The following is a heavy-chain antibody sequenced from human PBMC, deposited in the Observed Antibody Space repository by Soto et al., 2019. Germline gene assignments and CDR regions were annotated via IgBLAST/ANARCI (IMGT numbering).Heavy chain of an antibody. V-gene: IGHV1-2*02. CDR3: ARGGGIAARPPWFDP. D-gene: IGHD6-6*01. CDR1: GYTFTGYY. J-gene: IGHJ5*02. CDR2: INPNSGGT. Sequence: QVQLVQSGAEVKKPGASVKVSCKASGYTFTGYYMHWVRQAPGQGLEWMGWINPNSGGTNYAQKFRGRVTMTRDTSISTAYMELSRLRSDDTAVYYCARGGGIAARPPWFDPWGQGTLVTVSS.